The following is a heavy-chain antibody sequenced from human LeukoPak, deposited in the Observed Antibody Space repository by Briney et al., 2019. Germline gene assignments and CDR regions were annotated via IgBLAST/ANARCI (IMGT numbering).Heavy chain of an antibody. Sequence: PSETLSLTCAVYGGSFSGYYWSWIRQPPGKGLEWIGEINHSGSTNYNPSLKSRVTISVDTSKNQFPLKLSSVTAADTAVYYCARGYYYGSGSYLYYYYGMDVWGQGTTVTVSS. V-gene: IGHV4-34*01. CDR3: ARGYYYGSGSYLYYYYGMDV. CDR2: INHSGST. CDR1: GGSFSGYY. D-gene: IGHD3-10*01. J-gene: IGHJ6*02.